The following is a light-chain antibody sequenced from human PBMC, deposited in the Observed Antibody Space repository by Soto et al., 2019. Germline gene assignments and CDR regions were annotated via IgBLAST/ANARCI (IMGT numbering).Light chain of an antibody. J-gene: IGLJ1*01. CDR1: SSDVGSYNL. CDR2: EVS. CDR3: CSYAGSSTFYV. Sequence: QSALTQPASVSGSPGQSITISCTGTSSDVGSYNLVSWYQQHPGKAPKLMIYEVSKRPSGVSNRFSGSKSGNTASLTISGLQAEDEADYYCCSYAGSSTFYVFGTGTKGTV. V-gene: IGLV2-23*02.